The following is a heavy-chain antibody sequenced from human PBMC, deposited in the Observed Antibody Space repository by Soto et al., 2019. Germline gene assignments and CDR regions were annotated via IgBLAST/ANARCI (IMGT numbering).Heavy chain of an antibody. CDR3: ARVRYDILTGYSPVATDY. V-gene: IGHV1-46*03. D-gene: IGHD3-9*01. CDR2: INPSGGST. J-gene: IGHJ4*02. CDR1: GYTFTSYY. Sequence: ASVKVSCKASGYTFTSYYMHWVRQAPGQGLEWMGIINPSGGSTSYAQKFQGRVTMTRDTSTSTVYMELSSLRSEDTAVYYCARVRYDILTGYSPVATDYWGEGTLVTGSS.